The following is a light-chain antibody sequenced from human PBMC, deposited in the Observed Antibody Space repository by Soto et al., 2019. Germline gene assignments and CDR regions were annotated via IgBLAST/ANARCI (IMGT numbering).Light chain of an antibody. CDR1: SSNIGADYD. CDR2: GNS. CDR3: QSYDSSLSGWVV. J-gene: IGLJ3*02. V-gene: IGLV1-40*01. Sequence: QSVLTQPPSVSGAPGQRVTISCTGSSSNIGADYDVHWYQHLPGTAPKLLIYGNSNRPSGVPDRFSGSKSGTSASLSITGLQAEDEADYYCQSYDSSLSGWVVFGGGTKVTVL.